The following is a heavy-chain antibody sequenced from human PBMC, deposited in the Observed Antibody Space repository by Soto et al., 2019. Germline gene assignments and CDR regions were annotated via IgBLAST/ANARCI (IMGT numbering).Heavy chain of an antibody. D-gene: IGHD2-15*01. CDR2: ISSSSSYI. CDR3: ARDVGYCSGGSCYALYAFDI. CDR1: GFTFSSYS. V-gene: IGHV3-21*01. Sequence: EVQLVESGGGLVKPGGSLRLSCATSGFTFSSYSMNWVRQAPGKGLEWVSSISSSSSYIYYGDSVRGRFTISRDNAKNSLSLQMNSPSAEDTAVYYCARDVGYCSGGSCYALYAFDIWGQGTMVTVSS. J-gene: IGHJ3*02.